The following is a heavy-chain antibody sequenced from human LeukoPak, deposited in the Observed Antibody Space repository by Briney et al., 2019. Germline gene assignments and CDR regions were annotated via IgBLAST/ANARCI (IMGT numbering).Heavy chain of an antibody. D-gene: IGHD2-2*02. J-gene: IGHJ2*01. V-gene: IGHV3-7*01. CDR2: IKQDEGEK. CDR3: AREYRSYWYFDL. Sequence: SGGSLRLSCAASGFTFSSYWMSWVRQAPGTGLEWVANIKQDEGEKYYVNSVKGRFTISRDNAKNSLYLQMNSLRAEDTAVYYCAREYRSYWYFDLWGRGTLVTVSS. CDR1: GFTFSSYW.